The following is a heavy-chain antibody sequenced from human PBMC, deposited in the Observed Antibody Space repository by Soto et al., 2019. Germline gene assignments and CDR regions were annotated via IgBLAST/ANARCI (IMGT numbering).Heavy chain of an antibody. J-gene: IGHJ4*02. D-gene: IGHD2-21*02. CDR1: GYTFTSYA. V-gene: IGHV1-3*05. Sequence: QVQLVQSGAEEKKPGASVKVSCKASGYTFTSYAMHWVRQAPGQRLEWMGWINAGNGNTKYSQKFQGRVTITRDTSASTDYMELSSLRSAATAVYYCARSIVVVTALDYWGQGTLVTVSS. CDR2: INAGNGNT. CDR3: ARSIVVVTALDY.